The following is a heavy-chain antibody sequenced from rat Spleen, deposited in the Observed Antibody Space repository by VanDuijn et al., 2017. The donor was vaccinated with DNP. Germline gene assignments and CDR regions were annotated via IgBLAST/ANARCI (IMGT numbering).Heavy chain of an antibody. J-gene: IGHJ2*01. D-gene: IGHD1-2*01. CDR3: ATAIGDY. V-gene: IGHV5-46*01. CDR2: ISASGGST. CDR1: GFTFSSFP. Sequence: EVQLVESGGGLVQPGGSMKLSCAASGFTFSSFPMAWVRQAATKGLEWVATISASGGSTYYRDSVKGRFTISRVNTQSTLHLQMTSLRSEDTAAYYCATAIGDYWGQGVMVTVSS.